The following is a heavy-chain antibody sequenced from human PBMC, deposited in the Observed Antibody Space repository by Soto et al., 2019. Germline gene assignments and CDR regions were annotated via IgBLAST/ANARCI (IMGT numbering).Heavy chain of an antibody. CDR1: GYTFTSYG. D-gene: IGHD1-26*01. CDR2: ISAYNGNT. V-gene: IGHV1-18*01. J-gene: IGHJ4*02. CDR3: ARDLGGSYCFDY. Sequence: QVQLVQSGAEVKKPGASVKVSCKASGYTFTSYGISWVRQAPGQGLEWMGWISAYNGNTNYAQKLQGRVTMTTDTATSTADMELRSLRSDATAVYYCARDLGGSYCFDYWGQGTLVTVSS.